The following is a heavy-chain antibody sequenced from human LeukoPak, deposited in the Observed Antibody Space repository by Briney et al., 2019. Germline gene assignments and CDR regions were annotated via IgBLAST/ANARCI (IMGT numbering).Heavy chain of an antibody. CDR2: IIPIFGTA. CDR1: GGTFSSYA. CDR3: ARSSVADEYYFDY. D-gene: IGHD6-19*01. J-gene: IGHJ4*02. Sequence: ASVKVSCTASGGTFSSYAISWVRQAPGQGLEWMGGIIPIFGTANYAQKFQGRVTITADESTSTAYMELSSLRSEDTAVYYCARSSVADEYYFDYWGQGTLVTVSS. V-gene: IGHV1-69*13.